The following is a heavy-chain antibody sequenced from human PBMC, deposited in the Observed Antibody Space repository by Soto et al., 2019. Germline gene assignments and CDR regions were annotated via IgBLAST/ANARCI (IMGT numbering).Heavy chain of an antibody. Sequence: QVQLVQSGAEVKKPGSSVKVSCKASGGTFSSYAISWVRQAPGQGLEWMGGIIPIFGTANYAQKFQGRVTIPADESTSTAYMELSSLRSEDTAVYYCARAVDIVVVPAENYYYGMDVWGQGTTVTVSS. D-gene: IGHD2-2*01. V-gene: IGHV1-69*01. CDR2: IIPIFGTA. CDR3: ARAVDIVVVPAENYYYGMDV. J-gene: IGHJ6*02. CDR1: GGTFSSYA.